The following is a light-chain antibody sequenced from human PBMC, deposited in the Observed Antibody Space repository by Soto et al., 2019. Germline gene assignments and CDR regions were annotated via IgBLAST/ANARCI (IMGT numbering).Light chain of an antibody. CDR2: GAS. CDR1: QSLRRNY. CDR3: QQYDSSPFT. J-gene: IGKJ2*01. Sequence: EIVLTQSPGTLSLSPGERVTLSCRASQSLRRNYLARYQQKLGQTPRLLIYGASSRATGIPERFSASGSGTDFTLAISRLEPEDFAVYYCQQYDSSPFTFGQGTKLEIK. V-gene: IGKV3-20*01.